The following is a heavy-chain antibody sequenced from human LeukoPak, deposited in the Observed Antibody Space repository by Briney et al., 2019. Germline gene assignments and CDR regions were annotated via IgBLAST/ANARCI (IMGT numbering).Heavy chain of an antibody. CDR3: ARDSGYALAYGMDV. CDR1: GGSISSYY. CDR2: IYYSGST. V-gene: IGHV4-59*08. D-gene: IGHD5-12*01. Sequence: SETLSLTCTVSGGSISSYYWSWIRQPPGKGLEWVGYIYYSGSTNYNPSLKSRVTISVDTTKNQFSLKLSSVTAADTAVYYCARDSGYALAYGMDVWSQGTTVTVSS. J-gene: IGHJ6*02.